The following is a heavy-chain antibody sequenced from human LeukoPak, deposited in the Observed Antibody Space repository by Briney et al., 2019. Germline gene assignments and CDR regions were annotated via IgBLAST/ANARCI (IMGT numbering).Heavy chain of an antibody. CDR1: GFTFSSYW. CDR3: ARWYCGSTSCYYDY. Sequence: GGSLRLSCAAYGFTFSSYWMSWVRQAPGKGLEWVANIKQDGSEKYYVDSVKGRFTISRDNAKNTLNLQMNSLRAEDTAVYYCARWYCGSTSCYYDYWGQGTLVTVSS. CDR2: IKQDGSEK. D-gene: IGHD2-2*01. V-gene: IGHV3-7*03. J-gene: IGHJ4*02.